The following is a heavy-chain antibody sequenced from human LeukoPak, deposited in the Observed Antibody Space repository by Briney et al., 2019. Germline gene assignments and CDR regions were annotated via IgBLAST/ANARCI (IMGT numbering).Heavy chain of an antibody. CDR3: ARRRDSGSLQHFDY. V-gene: IGHV3-53*01. CDR2: IDRSGVT. D-gene: IGHD1-26*01. CDR1: GFTVHSNY. Sequence: PGGSLRLSCAASGFTVHSNYMSWVRQAPGKGLEWVAVIDRSGVTHYADSVKGRFTISRDNSKNTLYLQMNNLRAEDTGVYYCARRRDSGSLQHFDYWGQGTLVTVSS. J-gene: IGHJ4*02.